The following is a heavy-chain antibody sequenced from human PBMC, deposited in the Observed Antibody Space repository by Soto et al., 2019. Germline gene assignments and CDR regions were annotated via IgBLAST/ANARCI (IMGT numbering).Heavy chain of an antibody. CDR2: VLYDGSSK. CDR3: ARDRKSRPTGGGFD. CDR1: GFTFSSYD. Sequence: QVQLVESGGGVVQPGRSLRLSCAASGFTFSSYDMHWVRQAPGKGLEWVAVVLYDGSSKYYTDSVEGRFTISRDNSKSTMFLQMNSLRAEDTAVYYCARDRKSRPTGGGFDGGQGTLVTVSS. D-gene: IGHD4-4*01. J-gene: IGHJ4*02. V-gene: IGHV3-33*01.